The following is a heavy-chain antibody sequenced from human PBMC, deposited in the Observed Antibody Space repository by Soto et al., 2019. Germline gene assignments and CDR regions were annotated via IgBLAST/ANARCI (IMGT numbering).Heavy chain of an antibody. Sequence: SETLSLTCTVSGGSISSGDYYWSWIRQPPGKGLEWIGYIYYSGSTYYNPSLKSRVTISVDTSKNQFSLKLSSVTAADTAVYYCARGNSSGWYNWFDPRGQGTLVTVSS. J-gene: IGHJ5*02. D-gene: IGHD6-19*01. CDR3: ARGNSSGWYNWFDP. CDR2: IYYSGST. CDR1: GGSISSGDYY. V-gene: IGHV4-30-4*01.